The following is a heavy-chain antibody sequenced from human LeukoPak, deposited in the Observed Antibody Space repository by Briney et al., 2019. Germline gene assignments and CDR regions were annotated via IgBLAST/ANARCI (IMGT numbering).Heavy chain of an antibody. Sequence: SETLSLTCTVSGGSISSYYWSWIRQPAGKGLEWIGYIFSSGSTNYNPSLKSRVTISEDTSVNQFSLKLSSVTAADTAVYYCARHYYDRSDSYSFDYWGQGTLVTVSS. CDR3: ARHYYDRSDSYSFDY. CDR2: IFSSGST. CDR1: GGSISSYY. D-gene: IGHD3-22*01. V-gene: IGHV4-59*08. J-gene: IGHJ4*02.